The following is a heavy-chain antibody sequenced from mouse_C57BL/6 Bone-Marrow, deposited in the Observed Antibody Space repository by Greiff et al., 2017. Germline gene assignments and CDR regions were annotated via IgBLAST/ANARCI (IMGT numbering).Heavy chain of an antibody. CDR1: GFSLTSYA. Sequence: VQVVESGPGLVAPSQSLSITCTVSGFSLTSYAISWVRQPPGKGLEWLGVIWTGGGTNYNSALKSRLSISKDNSKSQVFLKMNSLQTDDTARYYCARKFFSTTGYAMDYWGQGTSVTVSS. J-gene: IGHJ4*01. CDR3: ARKFFSTTGYAMDY. CDR2: IWTGGGT. D-gene: IGHD1-1*01. V-gene: IGHV2-9-1*01.